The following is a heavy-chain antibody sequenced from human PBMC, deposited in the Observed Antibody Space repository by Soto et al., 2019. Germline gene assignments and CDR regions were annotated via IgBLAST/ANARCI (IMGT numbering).Heavy chain of an antibody. CDR2: IIPIFGTA. V-gene: IGHV1-69*01. J-gene: IGHJ4*02. D-gene: IGHD6-13*01. CDR1: GGTFSSYA. CDR3: ARERRSNAGYSSSWDYYFDY. Sequence: QVQLVQSGAAVKKPGSSVKVSCKASGGTFSSYAISWVRQSPGQGLEWMGGIIPIFGTANYAQKFQGRVTITADESTSTAYMELSSLRSEDTAVYYCARERRSNAGYSSSWDYYFDYWGQGTLVTVSS.